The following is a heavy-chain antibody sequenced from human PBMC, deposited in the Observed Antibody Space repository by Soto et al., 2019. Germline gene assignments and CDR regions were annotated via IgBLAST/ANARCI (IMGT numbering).Heavy chain of an antibody. J-gene: IGHJ4*02. CDR3: ASDYYDSSGYSRYFDY. V-gene: IGHV3-21*01. CDR1: GFTFSSYS. Sequence: GGSLRLSCAASGFTFSSYSMNWVRQAPGKGLEWVSSISSSSSYIYYADSAKGRFTISRDNAKNSLYLQMNSLRAEDTAVYYCASDYYDSSGYSRYFDYWGQGTLVTVSS. D-gene: IGHD3-22*01. CDR2: ISSSSSYI.